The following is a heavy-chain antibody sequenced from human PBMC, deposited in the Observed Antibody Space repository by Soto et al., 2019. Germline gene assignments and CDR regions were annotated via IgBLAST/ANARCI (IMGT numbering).Heavy chain of an antibody. Sequence: QVQLVQSGAEVKKPGSSVKVSCKTSGGALNSYTISWVRQAPGQGLEWMGGIIPLYGRANYAQKFEGRVTISADESTNTAYMELNRLRSEDTAVYFCAGARILITFGGEGYFTYWGQGTPVTVSS. CDR2: IIPLYGRA. V-gene: IGHV1-69*12. CDR1: GGALNSYT. CDR3: AGARILITFGGEGYFTY. J-gene: IGHJ4*02. D-gene: IGHD3-16*01.